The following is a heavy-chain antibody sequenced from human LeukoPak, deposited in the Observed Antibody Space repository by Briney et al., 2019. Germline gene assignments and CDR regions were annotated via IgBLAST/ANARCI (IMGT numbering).Heavy chain of an antibody. V-gene: IGHV4-34*01. CDR1: GGSFSGYY. Sequence: PAETLSLTFAVYGGSFSGYYWSWIRQPPGKGREGIGEINYSGSTNYNPSLKSRVTISVDTSKNQFSLKLSSVAAADTAVYYCARGRRGYYYYYGMDVWGQGTTVTVSS. J-gene: IGHJ6*02. CDR3: ARGRRGYYYYYGMDV. CDR2: INYSGST.